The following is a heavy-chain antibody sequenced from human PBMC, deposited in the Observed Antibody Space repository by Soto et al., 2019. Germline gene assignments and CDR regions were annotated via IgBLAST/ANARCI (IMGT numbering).Heavy chain of an antibody. J-gene: IGHJ6*01. CDR3: ARGWGSVNYSYGMDI. Sequence: LLKVSCKAAGWSFSGDPSSWVRGNHRQGLEWMGGIIPIFGTANYAQKFQGRVTITADESTSTAYMELSSLRSEDTAVYYCARGWGSVNYSYGMDISGQATTVT. CDR1: GWSFSGDP. V-gene: IGHV1-69*01. D-gene: IGHD7-27*01. CDR2: IIPIFGTA.